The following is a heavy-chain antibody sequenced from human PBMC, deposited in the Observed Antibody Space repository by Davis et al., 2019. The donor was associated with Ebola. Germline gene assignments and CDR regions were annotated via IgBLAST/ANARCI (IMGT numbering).Heavy chain of an antibody. Sequence: GGSLRLSCVASGFTFRTYAMHWVRQTPGKGLEWVAVISYDGNNKYYGDCVQGRFTISRDNSKNTLYLQMNSLRAEDTAVYYCSREVRGGFSPMDLWGTGTTVTVSS. D-gene: IGHD5-18*01. CDR3: SREVRGGFSPMDL. CDR2: ISYDGNNK. J-gene: IGHJ6*04. CDR1: GFTFRTYA. V-gene: IGHV3-30*04.